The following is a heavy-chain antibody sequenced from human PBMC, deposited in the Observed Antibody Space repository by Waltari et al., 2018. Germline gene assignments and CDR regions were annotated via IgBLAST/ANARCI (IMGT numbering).Heavy chain of an antibody. Sequence: QVQLVESGGGVVQPGRSLRLSCAASGFTFSSSGVHWVRQAPGKGLEWVAVIWYDGSNKYYADSVKGRFTISRDNSKNTLYLQMNSLRAEDTAVYYCAKDGGIVGATFYFDYWGQGTLVTVSS. CDR2: IWYDGSNK. CDR1: GFTFSSSG. V-gene: IGHV3-33*06. D-gene: IGHD1-26*01. J-gene: IGHJ4*02. CDR3: AKDGGIVGATFYFDY.